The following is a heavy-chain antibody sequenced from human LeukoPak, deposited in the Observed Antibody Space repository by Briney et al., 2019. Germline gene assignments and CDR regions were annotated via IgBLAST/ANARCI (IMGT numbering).Heavy chain of an antibody. CDR3: TRLAGGESDY. V-gene: IGHV3-13*04. J-gene: IGHJ4*02. CDR2: SGTVGDT. CDR1: GFTSSAYD. D-gene: IGHD4-17*01. Sequence: GGSLRLSRAASGFTSSAYDMHWVRQITGGGLEWVSTSGTVGDTFYSDSVKGRFTISRENAKNSVHLQMNSLRVEDTAVYYCTRLAGGESDYWGQGTLVTVSS.